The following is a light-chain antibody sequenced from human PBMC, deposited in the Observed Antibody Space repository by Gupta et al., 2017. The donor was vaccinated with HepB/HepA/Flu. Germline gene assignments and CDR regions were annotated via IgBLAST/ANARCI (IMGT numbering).Light chain of an antibody. CDR3: QQDDNGPIT. V-gene: IGKV4-1*01. CDR1: QTLLNGSTNKNH. J-gene: IGKJ5*01. Sequence: DIVMTQSPDSLAVPLGERATITCRSSQTLLNGSTNKNHLAWYQQKGGQPPKLLIYWASTRESGVPDRFSGSGSGTDFTLTISSLQAEDVAIYYCQQDDNGPITFGQGTRLEIK. CDR2: WAS.